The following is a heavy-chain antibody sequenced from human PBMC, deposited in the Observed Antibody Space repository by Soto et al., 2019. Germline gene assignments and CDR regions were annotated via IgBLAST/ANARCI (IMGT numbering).Heavy chain of an antibody. J-gene: IGHJ4*02. D-gene: IGHD6-19*01. CDR1: GFTFSNYA. V-gene: IGHV3-23*01. CDR3: AKDISSGWYSYFDY. Sequence: EVHLLESGGGLVQPGGSLRLSCAASGFTFSNYAMSWVRQAPGKGLEWVSAISASGGGTYYADSVRGRFTISRDNSKSRLYLQMRSLRAEDTAIYYCAKDISSGWYSYFDYWGQGTLVTVSS. CDR2: ISASGGGT.